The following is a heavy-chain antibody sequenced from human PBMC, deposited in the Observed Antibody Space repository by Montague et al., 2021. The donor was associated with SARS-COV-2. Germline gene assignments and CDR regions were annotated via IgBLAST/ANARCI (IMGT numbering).Heavy chain of an antibody. J-gene: IGHJ6*02. Sequence: TLSLTCTVSGGSIGSGDYYWSWIRQPPGKGLEWIGYIYYSGNTYYNPSLKSRVTISVDTSKNQFSLKLSSVTAADTAVYYCARDSMGRASKPSGSTYLYYYGMDVWGQGTTVTVSS. V-gene: IGHV4-30-4*01. D-gene: IGHD3-10*01. CDR2: IYYSGNT. CDR3: ARDSMGRASKPSGSTYLYYYGMDV. CDR1: GGSIGSGDYY.